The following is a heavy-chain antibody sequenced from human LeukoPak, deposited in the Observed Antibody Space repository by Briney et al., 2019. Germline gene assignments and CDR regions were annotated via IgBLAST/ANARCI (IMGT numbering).Heavy chain of an antibody. CDR3: ARGRITMVRGAPYYFDY. CDR1: GGSISSYY. V-gene: IGHV4-59*01. J-gene: IGHJ4*02. CDR2: IYYSGST. D-gene: IGHD3-10*01. Sequence: SETLSLTCTVSGGSISSYYWSWIRQPPGKGLEWIGYIYYSGSTNYNPSLKSRVTISVDTSKNQFSLKLSSVTAADTAVYYCARGRITMVRGAPYYFDYWGQGTLATVSS.